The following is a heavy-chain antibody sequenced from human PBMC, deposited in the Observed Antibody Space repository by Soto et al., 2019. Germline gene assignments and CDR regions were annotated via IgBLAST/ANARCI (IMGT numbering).Heavy chain of an antibody. D-gene: IGHD2-8*02. J-gene: IGHJ4*02. CDR3: TRCTSTGGCDY. CDR2: TYYRSRWYN. Sequence: PSETLSLTCAISGDSVSSNSAAWSWIRQSPSRGLEWLGRTYYRSRWYNDYAVSLKGRITINPDTPKNHFSLQLNSVTPEDTALYFCTRCTSTGGCDYWGQGTLVTVSS. V-gene: IGHV6-1*01. CDR1: GDSVSSNSAA.